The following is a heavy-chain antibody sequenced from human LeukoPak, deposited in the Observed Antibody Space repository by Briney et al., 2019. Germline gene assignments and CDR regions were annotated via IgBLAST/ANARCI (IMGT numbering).Heavy chain of an antibody. CDR1: GYTLTELS. V-gene: IGHV1-24*01. J-gene: IGHJ4*02. D-gene: IGHD3-22*01. CDR3: AIRDYYDSSGYRWYFDY. Sequence: GASVKVSFKVSGYTLTELSMHWVRQAPGKGLEWMGGFDPEDGETIYAQKFQGRVTMTEDTSTDTAYMELSSLRSEDTAVYYCAIRDYYDSSGYRWYFDYWGQGTLVTVSS. CDR2: FDPEDGET.